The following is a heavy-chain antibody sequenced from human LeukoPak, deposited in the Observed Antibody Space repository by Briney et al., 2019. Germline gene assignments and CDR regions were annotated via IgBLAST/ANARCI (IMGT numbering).Heavy chain of an antibody. D-gene: IGHD3-22*01. CDR3: ARDAPPYYYDSSGYYFRPFDY. V-gene: IGHV3-7*01. Sequence: AGGSLRLSCAASGFTFSSYWMSWVRQAPGKGLEWVANIKQDGIEKYYVDSVKGRFTISRDNAKNSLYLQMNSLRAEDTAVYYCARDAPPYYYDSSGYYFRPFDYWGQGTLVTVSS. CDR2: IKQDGIEK. CDR1: GFTFSSYW. J-gene: IGHJ4*02.